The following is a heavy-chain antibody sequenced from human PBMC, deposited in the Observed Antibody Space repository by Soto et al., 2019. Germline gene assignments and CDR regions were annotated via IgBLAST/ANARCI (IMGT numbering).Heavy chain of an antibody. Sequence: EVQLLESGGGLVQPGGSLRLSCAASGFTFSSYAMSWVRQATGKWLEWVSAISGSGGSTYYSDSMKGRFTISRDNSKNTLYLQMNGLRAEDTAVYYCAKEGWERNEAFDIWGQGTMVTVSS. V-gene: IGHV3-23*01. CDR3: AKEGWERNEAFDI. CDR1: GFTFSSYA. J-gene: IGHJ3*02. CDR2: ISGSGGST. D-gene: IGHD1-26*01.